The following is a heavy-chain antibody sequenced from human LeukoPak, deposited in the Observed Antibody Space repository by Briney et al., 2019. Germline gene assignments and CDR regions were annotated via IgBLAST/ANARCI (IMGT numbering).Heavy chain of an antibody. CDR3: ARGAYYPVFDY. V-gene: IGHV4-38-2*01. J-gene: IGHJ4*02. CDR2: IYYSGST. D-gene: IGHD3-10*01. CDR1: GYSIRSGYY. Sequence: SETLSLTXAVSGYSIRSGYYWGWIRRPPGKGLEWIGYIYYSGSTYYNPSLKSRVTISVDTSKNQFSLKLSSVTAADTAVYYCARGAYYPVFDYWGQGTLVTVSS.